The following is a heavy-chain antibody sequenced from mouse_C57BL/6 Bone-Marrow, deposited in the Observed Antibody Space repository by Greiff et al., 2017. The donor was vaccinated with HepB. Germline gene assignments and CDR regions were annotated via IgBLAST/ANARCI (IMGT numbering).Heavy chain of an antibody. CDR1: GYTFTSYT. Sequence: QVQLKQSGAELARPGASVKMSCKASGYTFTSYTMHWVKQRPGQGLEWIGYINPSSGYTKYNQKFKDKATLTADKSSSTAYMQLSSLTSEDSAVYYCARPHYYGSSYGDYWGQGTTLTVSS. CDR2: INPSSGYT. V-gene: IGHV1-4*01. D-gene: IGHD1-1*01. CDR3: ARPHYYGSSYGDY. J-gene: IGHJ2*01.